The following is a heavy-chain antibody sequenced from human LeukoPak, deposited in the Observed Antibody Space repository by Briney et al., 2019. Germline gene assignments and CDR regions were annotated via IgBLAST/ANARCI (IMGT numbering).Heavy chain of an antibody. Sequence: ASVKVSCKTSGYTFTGYDINWVRQAAGQGFEWMGWMHPNSGDTGYAHNLQGRITITRDSSTATVFMELSSLRSEDTAMYYCARQVHGSSTRRRYCMDVWGKGTTVTVSS. V-gene: IGHV1-8*01. J-gene: IGHJ6*03. D-gene: IGHD6-6*01. CDR1: GYTFTGYD. CDR3: ARQVHGSSTRRRYCMDV. CDR2: MHPNSGDT.